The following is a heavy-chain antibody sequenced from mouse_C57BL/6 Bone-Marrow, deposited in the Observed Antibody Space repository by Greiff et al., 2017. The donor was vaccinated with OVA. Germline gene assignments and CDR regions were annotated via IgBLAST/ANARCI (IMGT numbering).Heavy chain of an antibody. D-gene: IGHD1-3*01. CDR3: ARDAKLKGAMDY. J-gene: IGHJ4*01. V-gene: IGHV7-1*01. Sequence: EVMLVESGGGLVQSGRSLRLSCATSGFTFSDFYMEWVRQAPGKGLEWIGASRNKANDYTTEYSASVKGRFIVSRDTSQSILYLQMNGLRAEDTAIYYCARDAKLKGAMDYWGQGTSVTVSS. CDR1: GFTFSDFY. CDR2: SRNKANDYTT.